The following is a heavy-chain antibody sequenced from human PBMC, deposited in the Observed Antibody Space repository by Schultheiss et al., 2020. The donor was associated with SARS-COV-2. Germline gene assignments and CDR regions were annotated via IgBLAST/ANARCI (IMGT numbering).Heavy chain of an antibody. D-gene: IGHD3-3*01. Sequence: GESLKISCAASGFTFSSYAMHWVRQAPGKGLEWVAVISYDGSNKYYADSVKGRFTISRDNSKNTLYLQMNSLRAEDTAVYYCARGSGIWNNWFDPWGQGTLVTVSS. CDR1: GFTFSSYA. V-gene: IGHV3-30*07. J-gene: IGHJ5*02. CDR2: ISYDGSNK. CDR3: ARGSGIWNNWFDP.